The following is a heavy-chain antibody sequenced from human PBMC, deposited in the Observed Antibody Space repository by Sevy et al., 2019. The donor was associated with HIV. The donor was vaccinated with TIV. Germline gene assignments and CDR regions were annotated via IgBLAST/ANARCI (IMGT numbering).Heavy chain of an antibody. V-gene: IGHV4-39*01. D-gene: IGHD3-3*01. J-gene: IGHJ4*02. CDR2: IYYSGST. Sequence: SETLSLTCTVSGGSISSSSYYWGWIRQPPGKGLEWFGGIYYSGSTYYNPSLKSRVTISVDTSKNQFSLKLSSVTAADTAVYYCARLDFWSGYPYFDYWGQGTLVTVSS. CDR1: GGSISSSSYY. CDR3: ARLDFWSGYPYFDY.